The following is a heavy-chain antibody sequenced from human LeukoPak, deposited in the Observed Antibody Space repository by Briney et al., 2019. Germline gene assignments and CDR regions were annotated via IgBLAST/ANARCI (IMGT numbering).Heavy chain of an antibody. V-gene: IGHV4-59*01. CDR1: GGSISSVY. Sequence: SETQSLTCTVSGGSISSVYWSWIRQPPGRGLEWIGFVHYTGGANYNPSLESRVTISLDTSKNQFSLRLRSVTAADTALYYCAKYGHGYNLGSFDIWGQGTMVSVSS. J-gene: IGHJ3*02. CDR3: AKYGHGYNLGSFDI. CDR2: VHYTGGA. D-gene: IGHD5-24*01.